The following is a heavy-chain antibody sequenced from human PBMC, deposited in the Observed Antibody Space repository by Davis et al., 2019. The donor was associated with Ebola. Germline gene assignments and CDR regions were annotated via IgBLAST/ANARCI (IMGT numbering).Heavy chain of an antibody. V-gene: IGHV4-31*03. CDR3: ARLSSSTSLWFDP. J-gene: IGHJ5*02. CDR2: IYYSGST. D-gene: IGHD2-2*01. CDR1: GGSISSGGYY. Sequence: PSATLSLTCTVSGGSISSGGYYWSWIRQHPGKGLEWIGYIYYSGSTYYNPSLKSRVTISVDTSKNQFSLKLSSVTAADTAVYYCARLSSSTSLWFDPWGQGTLATVSS.